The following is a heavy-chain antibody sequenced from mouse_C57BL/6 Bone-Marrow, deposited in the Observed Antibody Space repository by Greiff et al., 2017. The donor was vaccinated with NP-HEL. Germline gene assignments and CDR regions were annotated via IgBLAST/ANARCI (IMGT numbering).Heavy chain of an antibody. D-gene: IGHD2-4*01. J-gene: IGHJ3*01. CDR3: ASPYDYDVAWFAY. V-gene: IGHV5-6*01. CDR2: ISTGGSYT. CDR1: GFTFSSYG. Sequence: EVKLLQSGGDLVKPGASLKLSCAASGFTFSSYGMSWVRQTPDQRLEWVATISTGGSYTYYPDSVKGRFTISRDNAKNTLYLQMSSLKSEDTAMYYCASPYDYDVAWFAYWGQGTLVTVSA.